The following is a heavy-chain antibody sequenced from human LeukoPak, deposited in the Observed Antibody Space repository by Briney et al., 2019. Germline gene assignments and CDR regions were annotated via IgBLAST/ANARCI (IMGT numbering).Heavy chain of an antibody. CDR1: GGSISSYY. CDR2: IYYSGST. J-gene: IGHJ4*02. V-gene: IGHV4-59*01. CDR3: ARYRHSSSWSYYFDY. D-gene: IGHD6-13*01. Sequence: PSETLSLTCTVSGGSISSYYWSWIRQPPGKGLEWIGYIYYSGSTNYNPSLKSRVTISVDTSKNQFSLKLSSVTAADTAVYYCARYRHSSSWSYYFDYWGQGTLVTVSS.